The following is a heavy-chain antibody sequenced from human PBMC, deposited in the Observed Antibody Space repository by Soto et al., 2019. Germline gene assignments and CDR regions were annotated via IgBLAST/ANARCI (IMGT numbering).Heavy chain of an antibody. D-gene: IGHD4-17*01. CDR3: VRLPWADYGGIFDP. Sequence: PSETLSLTCTVSGGSISSGPYSWGWIRQPPGKGLEWIGTFHYSGNTNYNPSLKSRVTISVDTSKNQFSLKLNSVTAADTAVYYSVRLPWADYGGIFDPWGQGTLVTVSS. V-gene: IGHV4-39*07. CDR1: GGSISSGPYS. J-gene: IGHJ5*02. CDR2: FHYSGNT.